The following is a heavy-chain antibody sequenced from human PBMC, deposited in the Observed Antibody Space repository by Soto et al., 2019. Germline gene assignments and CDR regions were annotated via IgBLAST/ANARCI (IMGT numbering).Heavy chain of an antibody. V-gene: IGHV3-48*03. CDR2: ITHTGGTI. CDR3: VRGGSGWSFDY. J-gene: IGHJ4*02. D-gene: IGHD6-19*01. Sequence: EVQLVESGGGLVQPGGSLRLSCAASGFPFSSYEMNWVRQAPGKGLEWVSYITHTGGTIYYADSVKGRFTISRDNAKNSLYLQMNSLRAEDTAVYYCVRGGSGWSFDYWGQGTLVTVSS. CDR1: GFPFSSYE.